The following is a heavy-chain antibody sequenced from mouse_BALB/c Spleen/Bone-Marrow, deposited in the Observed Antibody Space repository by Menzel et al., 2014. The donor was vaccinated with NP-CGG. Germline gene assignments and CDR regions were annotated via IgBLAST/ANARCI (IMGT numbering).Heavy chain of an antibody. CDR3: XXXXXXXX. V-gene: IGHV5-17*02. CDR1: GFTFSXFG. CDR2: ISSSSSTI. J-gene: IGHJ3*01. Sequence: EVKVVESGGGLVQPGGSRKLSCAASGFTFSXFGMHXVRQXPXKGLEXVANISSSSSTIYYADTVKGRFTISRDNPKNTLFLQXTXLRSEDTAMYXXXXXXXXXXWGQGTLVTXSA.